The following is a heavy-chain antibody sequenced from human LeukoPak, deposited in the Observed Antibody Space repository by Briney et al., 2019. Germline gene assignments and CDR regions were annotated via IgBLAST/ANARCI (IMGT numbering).Heavy chain of an antibody. CDR2: IIPILGIA. D-gene: IGHD3-10*01. V-gene: IGHV1-69*04. Sequence: ASVNVSCKASGGTFSSYAISGVRQAPGQGLEWMGRIIPILGIANYAQKFQGRVTITADKSTSTAYMELSSLRSEDTAVYYCARAPLYGSGSYQFDWGQGTLVTVSS. CDR3: ARAPLYGSGSYQFD. CDR1: GGTFSSYA. J-gene: IGHJ4*02.